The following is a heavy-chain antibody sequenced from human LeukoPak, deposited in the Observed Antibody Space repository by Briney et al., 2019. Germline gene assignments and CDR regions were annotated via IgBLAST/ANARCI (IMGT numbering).Heavy chain of an antibody. CDR1: GFTFSSYA. Sequence: GGSLRLSCAASGFTFSSYAMSWVRQAPGKGLEWVSAISGSGGSTYYADSVKGRFTISRDNSKNTLYLQMNSLRAEDTAVYYCAKDRPIVPAAMAGAFDIWGQGTMVTVSS. CDR2: ISGSGGST. V-gene: IGHV3-23*01. J-gene: IGHJ3*02. D-gene: IGHD2-2*01. CDR3: AKDRPIVPAAMAGAFDI.